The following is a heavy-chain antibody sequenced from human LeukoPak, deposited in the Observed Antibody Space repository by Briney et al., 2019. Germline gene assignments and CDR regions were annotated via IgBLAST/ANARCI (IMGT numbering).Heavy chain of an antibody. Sequence: SETLSLTCTVSGGSISSGGYYWSWIRQPPGKGLERIGEINHSGSTNYNPSLKSRVTISVDTSKNQFSLKLSSVTAADTAVYYCARGPPYIVVVTAIGFFDYWGQGTLVTVSS. CDR2: INHSGST. V-gene: IGHV4-39*07. D-gene: IGHD2-21*02. CDR1: GGSISSGGYY. CDR3: ARGPPYIVVVTAIGFFDY. J-gene: IGHJ4*02.